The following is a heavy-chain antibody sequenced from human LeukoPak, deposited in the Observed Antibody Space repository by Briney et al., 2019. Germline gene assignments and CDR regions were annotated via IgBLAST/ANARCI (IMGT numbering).Heavy chain of an antibody. CDR2: INPSGGST. V-gene: IGHV1-46*01. D-gene: IGHD5-18*01. CDR1: GYTFTSYY. Sequence: ASVKVSCKASGYTFTSYYMHWVRQAPGQGLEWMGIINPSGGSTNYAQKFQGRVTITADESTSTAYMELSSLRSEDTAVYYCARSPTYDGYYGYWGQGTLVTVSS. J-gene: IGHJ4*02. CDR3: ARSPTYDGYYGY.